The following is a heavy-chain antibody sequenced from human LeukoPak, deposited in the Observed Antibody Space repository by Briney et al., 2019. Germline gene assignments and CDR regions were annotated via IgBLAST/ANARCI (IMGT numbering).Heavy chain of an antibody. Sequence: SETLSLTCTVSGGSISSGDYYWSWIRQPPGKGLEWIGYIYYSGSTYYNPSLKSRVTISVDTSKNQFSLKLSSVTAADTAVYYCARDPMTTRAFDIRGQGTMVTVSS. J-gene: IGHJ3*02. CDR3: ARDPMTTRAFDI. D-gene: IGHD4-17*01. CDR1: GGSISSGDYY. V-gene: IGHV4-30-4*01. CDR2: IYYSGST.